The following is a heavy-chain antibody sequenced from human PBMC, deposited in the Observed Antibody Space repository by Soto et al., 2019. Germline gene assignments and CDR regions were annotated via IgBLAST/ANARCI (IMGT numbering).Heavy chain of an antibody. CDR1: GFTFSSYS. Sequence: PGGSLRLSCAASGFTFSSYSMNWVRQAPGKGLEWVSSISSSSSYIYYADSVKGRFTISRDNAKNSLYLQMNSLRAEDTAVYYCARPLYYYDSSGYENELYPPSYWGQGTLVTVSS. V-gene: IGHV3-21*01. J-gene: IGHJ4*02. D-gene: IGHD3-22*01. CDR2: ISSSSSYI. CDR3: ARPLYYYDSSGYENELYPPSY.